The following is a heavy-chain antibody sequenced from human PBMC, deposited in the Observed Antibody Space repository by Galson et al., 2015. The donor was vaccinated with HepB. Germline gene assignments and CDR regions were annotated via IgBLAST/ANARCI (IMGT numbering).Heavy chain of an antibody. Sequence: SLRLSCAASGFTFSSYSMNWVRQAPGKGLEWVSSISSSSSYIYYADSVKGRFTISRDNAKNSLYLQMNSLRAEDTAVYYCARDPSLRYDSSGYYYLDIDYWGQGTLVTVSS. J-gene: IGHJ4*02. CDR3: ARDPSLRYDSSGYYYLDIDY. D-gene: IGHD3-22*01. CDR1: GFTFSSYS. V-gene: IGHV3-21*01. CDR2: ISSSSSYI.